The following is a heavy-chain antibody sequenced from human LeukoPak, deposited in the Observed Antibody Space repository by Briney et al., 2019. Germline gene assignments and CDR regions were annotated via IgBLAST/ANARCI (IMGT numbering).Heavy chain of an antibody. V-gene: IGHV4-59*01. D-gene: IGHD3-22*01. Sequence: SETLSLTCTVSGGSISSYYWSWIRQPPGKGLEWIGYIYYSGSTNYNPSLKSRVTISVDTSKNQFSLKLSSVTAADTAVYYCAKAHYYDSSGPNYSMEVWGEGAPVTVSS. J-gene: IGHJ6*01. CDR1: GGSISSYY. CDR3: AKAHYYDSSGPNYSMEV. CDR2: IYYSGST.